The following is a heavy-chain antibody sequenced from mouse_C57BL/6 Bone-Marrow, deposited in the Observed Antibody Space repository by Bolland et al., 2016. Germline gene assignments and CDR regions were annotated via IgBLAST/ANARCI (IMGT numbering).Heavy chain of an antibody. Sequence: GETKYAPKFQGKATITADTSSNTAYLQLSSLTSEDTAVYYCDRSPRWLLLAWFAYWGQGTLV. V-gene: IGHV14-2*01. CDR3: DRSPRWLLLAWFAY. D-gene: IGHD2-3*01. CDR2: GET. J-gene: IGHJ3*01.